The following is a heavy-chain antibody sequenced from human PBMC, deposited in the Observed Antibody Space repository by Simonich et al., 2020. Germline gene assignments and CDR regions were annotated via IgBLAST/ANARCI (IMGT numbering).Heavy chain of an antibody. V-gene: IGHV3-23*01. CDR3: AKDLGERITMIVVVIDAFDI. CDR2: ISGSGSST. CDR1: GFTFSSYA. Sequence: GGGLVQPGGSLRLSCAASGFTFSSYAMSCVRQAPGKGLEWVSDISGSGSSTYYADSVKGRFTISRDNSKNTLYLQMNSLRAEDTAVYYCAKDLGERITMIVVVIDAFDIWGQGTMVTVSS. J-gene: IGHJ3*02. D-gene: IGHD3-22*01.